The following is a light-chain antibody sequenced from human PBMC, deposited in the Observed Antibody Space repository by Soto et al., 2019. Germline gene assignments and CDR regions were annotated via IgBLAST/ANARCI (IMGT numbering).Light chain of an antibody. V-gene: IGLV2-14*01. CDR3: TSYTSSSTQV. Sequence: QSVLTQPASVSGSPGQSITISCTGTSSDVGGYDYVSWYQQHPGTAPRPIIFEVTNRPSGVSNRFSGSKSGNTASLTISGLQAEDEADYYCTSYTSSSTQVFGTGTKV. CDR2: EVT. J-gene: IGLJ1*01. CDR1: SSDVGGYDY.